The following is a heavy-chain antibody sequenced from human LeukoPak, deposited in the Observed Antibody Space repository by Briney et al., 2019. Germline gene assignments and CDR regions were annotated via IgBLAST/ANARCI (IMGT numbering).Heavy chain of an antibody. D-gene: IGHD3-3*01. J-gene: IGHJ4*02. Sequence: GGSLRLSCAASGFTFSTYTMNWVRQAPGKGLEWVSSISSSSSYLYFADSVKGRFTISRDNAKNSLYLQMNSLRAEDTAVYYCATFYDFWSGYIDYWGQGTLVTVSS. CDR1: GFTFSTYT. CDR3: ATFYDFWSGYIDY. CDR2: ISSSSSYL. V-gene: IGHV3-21*04.